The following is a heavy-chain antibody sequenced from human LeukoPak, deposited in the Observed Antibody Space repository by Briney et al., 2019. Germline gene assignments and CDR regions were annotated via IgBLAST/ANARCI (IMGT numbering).Heavy chain of an antibody. CDR2: IIPIFGTA. J-gene: IGHJ3*02. CDR1: GGTFSSYA. D-gene: IGHD3-22*01. CDR3: ARRQKELYYYDSSGYQDAFDI. Sequence: GASVKVSCKASGGTFSSYAISWVRQAPGQGPEWMGGIIPIFGTANYAQKFQGRVTITADKSTSTAYMELSSLRSEDTAVYYCARRQKELYYYDSSGYQDAFDIWGQGTMVTVSS. V-gene: IGHV1-69*06.